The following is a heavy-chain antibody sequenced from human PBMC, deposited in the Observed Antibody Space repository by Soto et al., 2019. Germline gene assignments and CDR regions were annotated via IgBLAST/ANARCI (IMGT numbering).Heavy chain of an antibody. CDR2: INHSGST. D-gene: IGHD6-6*01. Sequence: SETLSLTCAVYGGSFSGYYWSWIRQPPGKGLEWIGEINHSGSTNYNPSLKSRVTISVDTSKNQFSLKLSSVTAADTAVYYCARGIAAKHAFDIWGQGTMVTVSS. CDR3: ARGIAAKHAFDI. CDR1: GGSFSGYY. J-gene: IGHJ3*02. V-gene: IGHV4-34*01.